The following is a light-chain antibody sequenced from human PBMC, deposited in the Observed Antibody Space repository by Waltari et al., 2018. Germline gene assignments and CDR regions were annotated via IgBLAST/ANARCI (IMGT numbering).Light chain of an antibody. CDR1: QSISSY. V-gene: IGKV1-39*01. CDR3: QQRYSTPRT. J-gene: IGKJ1*01. Sequence: DIQMTQSPSSLSASVADRVTITRRASQSISSYLNWYQQKPGNAPKLLIYAASRLQSDVPSRCSGSGSGTDFTLTISSLQPEDFATYDCQQRYSTPRTFGQGTTVEIK. CDR2: AAS.